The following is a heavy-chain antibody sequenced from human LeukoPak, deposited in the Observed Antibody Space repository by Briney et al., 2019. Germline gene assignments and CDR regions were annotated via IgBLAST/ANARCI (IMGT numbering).Heavy chain of an antibody. CDR3: ASSWSYAKGGNWFDP. V-gene: IGHV4-59*01. CDR1: GGSISSYY. J-gene: IGHJ5*02. Sequence: PSETLSLTCTVSGGSISSYYWSWIRQPPGKGLEWIGYIYYSGSTNYNPSLKSRVTISVDTSKNQFSLKLSSVTAADTAVYYCASSWSYAKGGNWFDPWGQGTLVTVSS. CDR2: IYYSGST. D-gene: IGHD1-26*01.